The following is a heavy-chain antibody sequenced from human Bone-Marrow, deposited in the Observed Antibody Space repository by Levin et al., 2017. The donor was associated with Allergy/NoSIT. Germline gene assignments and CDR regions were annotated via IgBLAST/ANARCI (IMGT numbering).Heavy chain of an antibody. CDR1: GYIFSNTG. Sequence: GESLKISCKASGYIFSNTGISWVRQAPGQGLEWLEWISAYNGNIKFAQNVQGRVTMTTDTSTSTAYMELRSLRSDDTAIYYCTRESGAVAAATFDFWGQGTLVTVSS. V-gene: IGHV1-18*01. J-gene: IGHJ4*02. D-gene: IGHD6-19*01. CDR3: TRESGAVAAATFDF. CDR2: ISAYNGNI.